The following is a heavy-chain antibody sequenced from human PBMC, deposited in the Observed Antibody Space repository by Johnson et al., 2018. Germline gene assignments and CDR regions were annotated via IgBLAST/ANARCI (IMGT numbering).Heavy chain of an antibody. V-gene: IGHV3-30*18. CDR1: GFTFRSYG. J-gene: IGHJ4*02. Sequence: QVQLVESGGGVVQPGRSXRLSCAASGFTFRSYGMHWVRQAPGKGLEWVAVISYDGSNKYYADSVKGRFTISRDNSKNTLYLQMNSLGAEDTAVYYCAKDRNYGDYGLSCYFDYWGQGTLVTVSS. D-gene: IGHD4-17*01. CDR3: AKDRNYGDYGLSCYFDY. CDR2: ISYDGSNK.